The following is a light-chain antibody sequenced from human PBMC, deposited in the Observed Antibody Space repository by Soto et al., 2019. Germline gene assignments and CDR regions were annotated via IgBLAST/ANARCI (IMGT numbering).Light chain of an antibody. V-gene: IGKV1-5*01. Sequence: IQMTQSPSTLSASVGDRVVITCRASQSITTWLAWYQQKPAKAPKLLIYDASSLESGVPSRFSGSGSGTEFTLTISSLQPDDFATYNCEQYNDYWRFGQVTKVDI. CDR1: QSITTW. J-gene: IGKJ1*01. CDR2: DAS. CDR3: EQYNDYWR.